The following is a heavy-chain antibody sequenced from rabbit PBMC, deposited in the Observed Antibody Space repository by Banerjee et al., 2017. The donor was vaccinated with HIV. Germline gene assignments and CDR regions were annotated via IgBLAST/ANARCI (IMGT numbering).Heavy chain of an antibody. CDR1: GFSFSSNYW. CDR3: ARRDGGYVAYGYAYYGMDL. Sequence: QSLEESGGDLVKPGASLKLSCTASGFSFSSNYWICWVRQAPGKGLEWIACIDAGSGGTTYYANWAKGRFTISKTSSTTVTLQMTSLTAADTATYFCARRDGGYVAYGYAYYGMDLWGPGTLVTVS. V-gene: IGHV1S40*01. CDR2: IDAGSGGTT. J-gene: IGHJ6*01. D-gene: IGHD6-1*01.